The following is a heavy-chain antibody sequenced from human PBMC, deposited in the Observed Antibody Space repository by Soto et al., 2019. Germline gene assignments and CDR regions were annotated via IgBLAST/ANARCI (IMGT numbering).Heavy chain of an antibody. CDR1: GYTFTSYA. V-gene: IGHV1-3*01. CDR2: INAGNGNT. D-gene: IGHD2-2*01. CDR3: ARVTAEYQLLFLLDGDNWFDP. J-gene: IGHJ5*02. Sequence: AASVKVSCKASGYTFTSYAMHWVRQAPGQRLEWMGWINAGNGNTKYSQKFQGRVTITRDTSAGTAYMELSSLRSEDTAVYYCARVTAEYQLLFLLDGDNWFDPWGQGTLVTVSS.